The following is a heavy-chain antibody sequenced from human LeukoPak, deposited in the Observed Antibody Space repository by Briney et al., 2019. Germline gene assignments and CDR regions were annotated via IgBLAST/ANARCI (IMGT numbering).Heavy chain of an antibody. CDR3: ARGTRIRGSSKRHYYYYYMDF. D-gene: IGHD6-13*01. J-gene: IGHJ6*03. CDR1: GYTLTSYA. V-gene: IGHV1-8*03. Sequence: ASVKVSYKDSGYTLTSYAFNWVRLATGQGLEWMGWMNPDGGNTGYAQKFQGRVTITRNTSISTAYMELSSMRSEDTAVYYCARGTRIRGSSKRHYYYYYMDFGGGRATLTV. CDR2: MNPDGGNT.